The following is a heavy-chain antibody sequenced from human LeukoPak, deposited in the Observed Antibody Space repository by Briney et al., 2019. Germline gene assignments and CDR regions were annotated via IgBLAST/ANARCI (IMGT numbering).Heavy chain of an antibody. CDR2: IYSGGST. J-gene: IGHJ5*02. D-gene: IGHD5-12*01. CDR1: GFTVRSNY. Sequence: GGSLRLSCAASGFTVRSNYMNWVRQAPGKGLEWVSVIYSGGSTYYADSVKGRFTISRDNSKNTLYLQMNSLRAEDTAVYYCARGYSGYENWFDPWGQGTLVTVSS. CDR3: ARGYSGYENWFDP. V-gene: IGHV3-53*01.